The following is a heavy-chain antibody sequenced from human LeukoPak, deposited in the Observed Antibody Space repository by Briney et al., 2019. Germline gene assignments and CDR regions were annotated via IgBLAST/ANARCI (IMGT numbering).Heavy chain of an antibody. CDR2: MNPNSGNT. V-gene: IGHV1-8*01. CDR1: GYTFTSYD. D-gene: IGHD5-18*01. J-gene: IGHJ6*02. CDR3: ARGRGYSYGYSYYYYGMDV. Sequence: ASVKVSCKASGYTFTSYDINWVRQATGQGLEWMGWMNPNSGNTGYAQKFQGRVTMTRNTSISTAYMELSSLRSEDTAVYYCARGRGYSYGYSYYYYGMDVWGQGTTVTVSS.